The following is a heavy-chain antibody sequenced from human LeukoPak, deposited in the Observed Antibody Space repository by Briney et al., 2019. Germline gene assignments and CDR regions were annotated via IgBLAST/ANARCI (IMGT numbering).Heavy chain of an antibody. CDR1: GFTFSSYE. J-gene: IGHJ4*02. D-gene: IGHD1-26*01. Sequence: GGSLRLSCAASGFTFSSYEMNWVRQAPGKGLEWVSYISSSSSTIYYADSVKGRFTISRDNAKNSLYLQMNSLRAEDTAVYYCAKDQVGATTGFDYWGQGTLVTVSS. CDR2: ISSSSSTI. V-gene: IGHV3-48*03. CDR3: AKDQVGATTGFDY.